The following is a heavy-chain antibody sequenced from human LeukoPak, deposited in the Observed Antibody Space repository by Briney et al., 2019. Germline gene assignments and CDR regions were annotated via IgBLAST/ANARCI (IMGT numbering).Heavy chain of an antibody. CDR2: INSSGRT. V-gene: IGHV4-4*07. CDR1: GGSITTYY. Sequence: SETLSLTCTDSGGSITTYYWSWARQPAGKGLEWIGRINSSGRTNYNPSPKSRVTMSVDTSKNQFSLKLSSVTAADTAVYYCARGLVEISYDGFDMWGQGTMVTVSS. J-gene: IGHJ3*02. D-gene: IGHD2-8*02. CDR3: ARGLVEISYDGFDM.